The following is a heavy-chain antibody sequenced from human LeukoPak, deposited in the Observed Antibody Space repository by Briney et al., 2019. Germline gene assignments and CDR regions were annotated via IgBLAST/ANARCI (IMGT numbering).Heavy chain of an antibody. D-gene: IGHD5-18*01. J-gene: IGHJ4*02. V-gene: IGHV3-53*01. CDR3: AKGYNYAYEY. CDR2: IYSGGST. CDR1: GFTFSSSY. Sequence: GGSLRLSCAASGFTFSSSYMSWVRQAPGKGLEWVSLIYSGGSTYYAASVKGRFTISRDNSKNTLYLQMNSLRPEDTAVYYCAKGYNYAYEYWGQGTLVTVSS.